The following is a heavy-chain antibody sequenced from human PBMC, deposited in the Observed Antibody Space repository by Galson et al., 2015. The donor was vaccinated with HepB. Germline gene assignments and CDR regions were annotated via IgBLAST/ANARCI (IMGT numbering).Heavy chain of an antibody. Sequence: SVKVSCKASGDTFNSYVINWVRQAPGQGLEWMGGIIPVFGTGHYAQKFQGSVTITADESTSTVYMELSSLRSEDTAVYYCATPGAARGDHEALDIWGQGTRVTVSS. V-gene: IGHV1-69*13. CDR2: IIPVFGTG. CDR3: ATPGAARGDHEALDI. J-gene: IGHJ3*02. D-gene: IGHD2-21*01. CDR1: GDTFNSYV.